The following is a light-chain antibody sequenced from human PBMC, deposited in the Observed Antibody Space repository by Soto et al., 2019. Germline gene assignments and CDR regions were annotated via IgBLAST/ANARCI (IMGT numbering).Light chain of an antibody. CDR3: QQLNTYPIT. Sequence: EIVLTQSPATLSLSPWERATLSCRASQSVSSYLAWYQQKPGQAPRLLIYGASTRDTGIPARFSGSGSGTEFTLTISSLQPEDFATYYCQQLNTYPITFAQGTRLEIK. CDR2: GAS. J-gene: IGKJ5*01. CDR1: QSVSSY. V-gene: IGKV3-11*01.